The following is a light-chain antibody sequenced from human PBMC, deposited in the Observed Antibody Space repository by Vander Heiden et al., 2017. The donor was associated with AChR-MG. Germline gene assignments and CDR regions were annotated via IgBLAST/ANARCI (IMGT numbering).Light chain of an antibody. Sequence: QSVLPPPPSASGPPGQRVTISGSGSSSNIGSNTVNWYQQHPGTAPKLLIYSNNQRPSAVPDRFSGSKSGTSASLAISGLQSEDEADYYCAAWDDSLNARVFGGGTKLTVL. V-gene: IGLV1-44*01. CDR3: AAWDDSLNARV. J-gene: IGLJ2*01. CDR2: SNN. CDR1: SSNIGSNT.